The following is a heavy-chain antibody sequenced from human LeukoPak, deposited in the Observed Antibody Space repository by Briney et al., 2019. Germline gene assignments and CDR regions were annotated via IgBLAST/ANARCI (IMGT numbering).Heavy chain of an antibody. CDR1: GFTFSSYA. Sequence: GGSLRLSCAASGFTFSSYAMSWVRQAPGKGLEWVSAISGSGGSTYYADSVKGRFTISRDNAKNSLYLQMNSLRAEDTALYYCAKGYEWELPYYFDYWGQGTLVTVSS. V-gene: IGHV3-23*01. CDR2: ISGSGGST. D-gene: IGHD1-26*01. J-gene: IGHJ4*02. CDR3: AKGYEWELPYYFDY.